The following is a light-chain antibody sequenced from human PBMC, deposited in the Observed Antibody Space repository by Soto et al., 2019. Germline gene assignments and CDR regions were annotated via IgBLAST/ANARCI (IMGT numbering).Light chain of an antibody. V-gene: IGLV1-47*01. CDR1: SSTIGSNN. CDR3: STWDDSLSSVL. CDR2: END. J-gene: IGLJ2*01. Sequence: QSVLTQPPSASGTPGQRVTVSCSGSSSTIGSNNVAWYKKLAESAPKLLIYENDQRPSGVPDRFSGSKSGTSASLAISGLRPEDEATYYCSTWDDSLSSVLFGGGTKLTVL.